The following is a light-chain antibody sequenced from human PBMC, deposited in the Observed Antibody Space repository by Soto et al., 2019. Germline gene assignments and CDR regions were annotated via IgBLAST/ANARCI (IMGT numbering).Light chain of an antibody. Sequence: IQLTQSPSFLSASVGDRVTITCRASQDISSFLAWYQQKPGKAPKLLIYAASTLQSGVPSRFSGSGSGTEFTLTISSLQPDDFATYYCQQYNSYRTFGQGTKVDIK. J-gene: IGKJ1*01. CDR3: QQYNSYRT. CDR2: AAS. V-gene: IGKV1-9*01. CDR1: QDISSF.